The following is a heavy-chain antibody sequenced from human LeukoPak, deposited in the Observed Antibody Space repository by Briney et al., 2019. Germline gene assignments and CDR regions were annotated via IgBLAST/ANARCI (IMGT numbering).Heavy chain of an antibody. D-gene: IGHD1-26*01. CDR1: GFTFSNAW. Sequence: PGGSLRLSCAASGFTFSNAWMSWVRQAPGKGLEWVGRIKSKTDGGTTDYAAPVKGRFTISRDDSKNTLYLQMNSLKTEDTAVYYCTTVSRVQTITIVGAPIPYYYYYYYMDVWGKGTTVTVSS. CDR3: TTVSRVQTITIVGAPIPYYYYYYYMDV. J-gene: IGHJ6*03. V-gene: IGHV3-15*01. CDR2: IKSKTDGGTT.